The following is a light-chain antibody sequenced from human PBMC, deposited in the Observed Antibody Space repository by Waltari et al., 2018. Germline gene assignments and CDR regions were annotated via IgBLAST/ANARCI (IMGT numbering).Light chain of an antibody. CDR1: SSNIGAGYA. V-gene: IGLV1-40*01. Sequence: QSVLTQPPSVSGAPGQRVPISCTGSSSNIGAGYAVPWYQQLPGTAPKPLIYGNSNRPSGVPDRFSGSKSGTSASLAITGLQAEDEADYYCQSYDSSLSGGVFGGGTKLTVL. CDR3: QSYDSSLSGGV. CDR2: GNS. J-gene: IGLJ2*01.